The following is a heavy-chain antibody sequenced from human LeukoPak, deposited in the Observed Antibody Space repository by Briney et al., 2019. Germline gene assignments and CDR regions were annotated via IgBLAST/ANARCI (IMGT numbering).Heavy chain of an antibody. CDR1: GFTFSSYS. V-gene: IGHV3-21*01. D-gene: IGHD1-1*01. Sequence: KSGGSLRLSCAASGFTFSSYSMNWVRQAPGKGLDCVSSISSSSSYIYYADSVKGRFTISRDNAKNSLYLQMNSLRAEDTAVYYCARLEGDEDDYWGQGTLVTVSS. J-gene: IGHJ4*02. CDR2: ISSSSSYI. CDR3: ARLEGDEDDY.